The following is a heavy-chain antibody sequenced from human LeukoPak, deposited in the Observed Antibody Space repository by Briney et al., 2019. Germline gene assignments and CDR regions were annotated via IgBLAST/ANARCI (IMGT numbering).Heavy chain of an antibody. CDR1: GGSISSYY. CDR2: IYASGNT. D-gene: IGHD2-15*01. V-gene: IGHV4-4*07. J-gene: IGHJ5*02. CDR3: ARDGGGYCSGGSCYWFDP. Sequence: SETLSLTCTVSGGSISSYYWSWIRQPAGKGVEWIRRIYASGNTKYNPSLKSRVTISVDTSKNQFSLQLSSVTAADTAVYYCARDGGGYCSGGSCYWFDPWGQGTVVTVSS.